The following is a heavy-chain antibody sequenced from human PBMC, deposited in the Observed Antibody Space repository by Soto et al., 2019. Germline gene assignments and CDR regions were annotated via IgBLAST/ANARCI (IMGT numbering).Heavy chain of an antibody. J-gene: IGHJ4*02. CDR1: GFTFSSYA. V-gene: IGHV3-30-3*01. D-gene: IGHD1-1*01. Sequence: QVQLVESGGGVVQPGRSLRLSCAASGFTFSSYAMHWVRQAPGKGLEWVAVISYDGSNKYYADSVKGRFTISRDNSKNTLYLQMNSLRAEDTAVYYCARESLDNWNDVNYFDYWGQGTLVPVSS. CDR2: ISYDGSNK. CDR3: ARESLDNWNDVNYFDY.